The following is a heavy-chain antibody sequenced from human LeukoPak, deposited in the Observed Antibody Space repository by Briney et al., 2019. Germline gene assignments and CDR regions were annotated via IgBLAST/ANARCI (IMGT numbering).Heavy chain of an antibody. CDR1: GFTFSSYE. Sequence: GGSLRLSCAASGFTFSSYEMNWVRQAPGKGLVWVSYISSSGSTIYYADSVKGRFTISRDNAKNSLYLQTNSLRAEDTAVYYCARDGEYSSSSFDYWGQGTLVTVSS. V-gene: IGHV3-48*03. CDR2: ISSSGSTI. CDR3: ARDGEYSSSSFDY. D-gene: IGHD6-6*01. J-gene: IGHJ4*02.